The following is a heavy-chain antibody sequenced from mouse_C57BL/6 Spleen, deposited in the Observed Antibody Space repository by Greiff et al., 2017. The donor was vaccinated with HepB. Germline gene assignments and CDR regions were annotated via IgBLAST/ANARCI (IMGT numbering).Heavy chain of an antibody. CDR1: GYTFTSYD. Sequence: QVQLKESGPELVKPGASVKLSCKASGYTFTSYDINWVKQRPGQGLEWIGWIYPRDGSTKYNEKFKGKATLTVDTSSSTAYMELHSLTSEDSAVYFCARPGSSRYYAMDYWGQGTSVTVSS. J-gene: IGHJ4*01. CDR2: IYPRDGST. V-gene: IGHV1-85*01. D-gene: IGHD1-1*01. CDR3: ARPGSSRYYAMDY.